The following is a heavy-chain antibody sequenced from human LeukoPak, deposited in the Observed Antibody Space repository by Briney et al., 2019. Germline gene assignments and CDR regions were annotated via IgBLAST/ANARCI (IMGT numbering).Heavy chain of an antibody. D-gene: IGHD2-15*01. J-gene: IGHJ4*02. CDR3: ATGHCSDAPCYARNY. Sequence: PGGSLRLSCAASGFTFSSYAMSWVRQAPGKGLEWVSAISGSGGSTYYADSVKGRFTISRDNAKNTLYLQVNSLRAEDTAVYYCATGHCSDAPCYARNYWGRGTLVTVSS. V-gene: IGHV3-23*01. CDR1: GFTFSSYA. CDR2: ISGSGGST.